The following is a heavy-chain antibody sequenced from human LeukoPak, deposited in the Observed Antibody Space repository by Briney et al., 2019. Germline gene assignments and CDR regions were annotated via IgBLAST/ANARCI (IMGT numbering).Heavy chain of an antibody. CDR1: GGSISSSSYY. CDR2: IYYSGST. V-gene: IGHV4-39*07. CDR3: ARGIRESNQSKYRNTWFDP. J-gene: IGHJ5*02. Sequence: SETLSLTCTVSGGSISSSSYYWGWIRQPPGKGLEWIGSIYYSGSTYYNPSLKSRVTISVDTSKIQFSLKLSSVTAADTAVYYCARGIRESNQSKYRNTWFDPWGQGTLVTVSS. D-gene: IGHD2/OR15-2a*01.